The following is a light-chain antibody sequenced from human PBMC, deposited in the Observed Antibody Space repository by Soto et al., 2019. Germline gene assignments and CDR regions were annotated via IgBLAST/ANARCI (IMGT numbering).Light chain of an antibody. CDR1: SSDVGTYIY. CDR3: SSYTSTSTPFV. J-gene: IGLJ1*01. CDR2: EVS. Sequence: QPVLTQPASVSGSPGQSITISCTGTSSDVGTYIYVSWYQHHPGKAPKLMIYEVSHRPSGVSNRFSGSKSGNTASLTISGLQTEDEADYYCSSYTSTSTPFVFGTGTKVTVL. V-gene: IGLV2-14*01.